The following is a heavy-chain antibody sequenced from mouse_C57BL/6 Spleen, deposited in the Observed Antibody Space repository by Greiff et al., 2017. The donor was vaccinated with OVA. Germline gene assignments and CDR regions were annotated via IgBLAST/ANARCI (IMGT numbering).Heavy chain of an antibody. J-gene: IGHJ3*01. CDR3: ARGDYDEDWFAY. V-gene: IGHV5-17*01. CDR2: ISSGSSTI. Sequence: DVQLVESGGGLVKPGGSLKLSCAASGFTFSDYGMHWVRQAPEKGLEWVAYISSGSSTIYYADTVKGRFTISRDNAKNTLFLQMTSLRSEDTAMYYCARGDYDEDWFAYWGQGTLVTVSA. CDR1: GFTFSDYG. D-gene: IGHD2-4*01.